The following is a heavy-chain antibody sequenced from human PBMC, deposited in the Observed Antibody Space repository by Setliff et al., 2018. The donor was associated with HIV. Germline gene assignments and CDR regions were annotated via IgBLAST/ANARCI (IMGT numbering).Heavy chain of an antibody. V-gene: IGHV3-23*01. CDR3: ARDLDPYFAMAV. CDR1: GFTVNSGA. J-gene: IGHJ6*02. Sequence: PGWSLRLSCAGSGFTVNSGAMNWVRQAPGKGLEWVSTVGCWGTCTYFADSVKGRFTISADTSKNTLYLQMTRLSAEDTAVYYCARDLDPYFAMAVWGQGTTVTVSS. CDR2: VGCWGTCT.